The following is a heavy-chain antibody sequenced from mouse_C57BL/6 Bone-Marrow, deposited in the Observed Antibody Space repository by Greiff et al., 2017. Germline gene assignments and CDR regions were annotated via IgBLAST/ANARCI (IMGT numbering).Heavy chain of an antibody. CDR3: SAGYYFLDYAMDY. CDR2: IRLKSDNYAT. Sequence: EVKLMESGGGLVQPGGSMKLSCVASGFTFSNYWMNWVRQSPEKGLEWVAQIRLKSDNYATHYAESVKGRFTISRDDSNSSVYLQMNNLRAEDTGIYYCSAGYYFLDYAMDYWGQGTSVTVSS. V-gene: IGHV6-3*01. CDR1: GFTFSNYW. J-gene: IGHJ4*01. D-gene: IGHD2-3*01.